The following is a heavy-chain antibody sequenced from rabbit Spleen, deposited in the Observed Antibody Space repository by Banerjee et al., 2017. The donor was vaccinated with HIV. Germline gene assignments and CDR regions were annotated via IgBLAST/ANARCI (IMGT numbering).Heavy chain of an antibody. Sequence: QSLEESGGDLVKPEGSLTLTCTASGFSFSSSYYMCWVRQAPGKGLEYIACIYADSSGSTYYASWAKGRFTISKTSSTTVTLEMTSLTAADTATYFCARGSAAMTMVITGYYLSLWGQGTLVTVS. CDR3: ARGSAAMTMVITGYYLSL. CDR1: GFSFSSSYY. V-gene: IGHV1S40*01. D-gene: IGHD2-1*01. CDR2: IYADSSGST. J-gene: IGHJ3*01.